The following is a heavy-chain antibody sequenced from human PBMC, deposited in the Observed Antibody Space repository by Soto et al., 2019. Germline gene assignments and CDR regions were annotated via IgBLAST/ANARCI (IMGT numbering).Heavy chain of an antibody. CDR1: GYTFTGYY. J-gene: IGHJ6*02. CDR3: ARDGAYSRGWFFNYGMDV. Sequence: QVQLVQSGAEEKKPGASVKVSCQASGYTFTGYYMHWVRQAPGQGLEWLGWINPNSGGTNYAQKFQGWVTRVRDESISTAYMELSRLRSYDTAVYYCARDGAYSRGWFFNYGMDVCGQGTTVTVSS. D-gene: IGHD6-19*01. V-gene: IGHV1-2*04. CDR2: INPNSGGT.